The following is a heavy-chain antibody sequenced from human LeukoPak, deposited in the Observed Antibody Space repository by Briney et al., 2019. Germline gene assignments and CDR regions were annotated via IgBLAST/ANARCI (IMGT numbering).Heavy chain of an antibody. D-gene: IGHD6-13*01. CDR3: AKGIAAAGTGGVWFDP. J-gene: IGHJ5*02. CDR2: ISGSGGST. V-gene: IGHV3-23*01. Sequence: GGSLRLSCAASGFTFSSYAMSWVRQAPGKGLEWVPAISGSGGSTYYADSVKGRFTISRDNSKNTLYLQMNSLRAEDTAVYYCAKGIAAAGTGGVWFDPWGQGTLVTVSS. CDR1: GFTFSSYA.